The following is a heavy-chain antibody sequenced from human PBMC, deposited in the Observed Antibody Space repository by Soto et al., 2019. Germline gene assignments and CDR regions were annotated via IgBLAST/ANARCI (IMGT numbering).Heavy chain of an antibody. J-gene: IGHJ4*02. V-gene: IGHV3-30-3*01. D-gene: IGHD2-15*01. CDR1: GFTFSSYA. CDR3: ARDPCSCGSCDYFDY. Sequence: QVQLVESGGGVVQPGRSLRLSCAASGFTFSSYAMHWVRQAPGTGLEWVAVISYDGSNKYYADSVKGRFTISRDNSKHTLDLQMNSLRAEDTALYYCARDPCSCGSCDYFDYWGQGTLVTVSS. CDR2: ISYDGSNK.